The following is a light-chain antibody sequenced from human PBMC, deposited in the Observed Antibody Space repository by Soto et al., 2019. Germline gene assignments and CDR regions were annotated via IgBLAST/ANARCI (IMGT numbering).Light chain of an antibody. CDR3: QQYGSSPTT. CDR2: GAS. V-gene: IGKV3-20*01. Sequence: EIVMTQSPATLSVSPGERATLSCRASQSVYNNLAWYQQKPGQAPRRLIFGASFRATGIPDRFSGSGSGTDFTLTISRLEPEDFAVYYCQQYGSSPTTFGQGTKVDI. J-gene: IGKJ1*01. CDR1: QSVYNN.